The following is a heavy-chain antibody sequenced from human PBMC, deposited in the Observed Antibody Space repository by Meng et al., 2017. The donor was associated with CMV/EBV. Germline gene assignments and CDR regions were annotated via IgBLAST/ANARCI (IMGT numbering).Heavy chain of an antibody. Sequence: SGPTLVKPTQTLMLTCTFSGFSLSTSGVGVGWIRQPPGKALEWLALIYWNDDKRYSPSLKSRLTITKDTSKNQVVLTMTNMDPVDTATYYCAHTYRSSSLFDYWGQGTLVTVSS. CDR3: AHTYRSSSLFDY. CDR1: GFSLSTSGVG. V-gene: IGHV2-5*01. J-gene: IGHJ4*02. D-gene: IGHD6-6*01. CDR2: IYWNDDK.